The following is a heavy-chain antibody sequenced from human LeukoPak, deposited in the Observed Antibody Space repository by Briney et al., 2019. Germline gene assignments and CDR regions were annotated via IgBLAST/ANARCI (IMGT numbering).Heavy chain of an antibody. CDR1: GYTFTGYY. CDR3: ARDCPYSSSCHDY. D-gene: IGHD6-13*01. Sequence: ASVKVSCKASGYTFTGYYMHWVRQAPGQGREWMGWINPNSGGTNYAQKFQGRVTMTRDTSISTAYMELSRLRSDDTAVYYCARDCPYSSSCHDYWGQGTLVTVSA. V-gene: IGHV1-2*02. J-gene: IGHJ4*02. CDR2: INPNSGGT.